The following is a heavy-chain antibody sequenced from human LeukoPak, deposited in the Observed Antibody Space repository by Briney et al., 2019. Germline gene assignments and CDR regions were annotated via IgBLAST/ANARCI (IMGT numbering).Heavy chain of an antibody. Sequence: SETLSLTCTVSGGSISSGSYYWSWIRQPAGKGLEWIGRIYTSGSTNYNPSLKSRVTISVDTSKNQFSLKLSSVTAADTAVYYCARVPASMVRGVHYFDYWGQGTLVTVSS. J-gene: IGHJ4*02. CDR3: ARVPASMVRGVHYFDY. CDR2: IYTSGST. V-gene: IGHV4-61*02. D-gene: IGHD3-10*01. CDR1: GGSISSGSYY.